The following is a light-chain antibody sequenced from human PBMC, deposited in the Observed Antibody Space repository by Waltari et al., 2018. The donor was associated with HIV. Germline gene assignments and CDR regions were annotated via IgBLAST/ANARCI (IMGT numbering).Light chain of an antibody. CDR3: AAWDDSLSGHVV. V-gene: IGLV1-47*01. CDR2: RNN. J-gene: IGLJ2*01. CDR1: NSNIGRNY. Sequence: QSVLTQPPSASGTPGQRVTISCSGSNSNIGRNYVYWSQQFPGTAPKLLIYRNNQRPSGVPDRFSGSKSGTSASLAISGLRSEDEADYYCAAWDDSLSGHVVFGGGTKLTVL.